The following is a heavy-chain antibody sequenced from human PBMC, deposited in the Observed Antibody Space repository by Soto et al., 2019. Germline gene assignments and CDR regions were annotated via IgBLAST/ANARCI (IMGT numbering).Heavy chain of an antibody. J-gene: IGHJ5*02. CDR1: GGSFSGYY. Sequence: SETLSLTCAVYGGSFSGYYWSWIRQPPGRGLEWIGEINHSGSTNYNPSLKSRVTISVDTSKNQFSLKLSSVTAADTAVYYCARKYRSGWYDGVQMAYNWFDPWGQGTLVTVSS. CDR2: INHSGST. CDR3: ARKYRSGWYDGVQMAYNWFDP. V-gene: IGHV4-34*01. D-gene: IGHD6-19*01.